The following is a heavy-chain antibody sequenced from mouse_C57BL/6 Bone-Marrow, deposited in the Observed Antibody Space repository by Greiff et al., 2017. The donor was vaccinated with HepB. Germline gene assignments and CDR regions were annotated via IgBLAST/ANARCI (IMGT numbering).Heavy chain of an antibody. D-gene: IGHD2-2*01. CDR3: ARLGYLHYYAMDY. CDR1: GYTFTSYW. CDR2: IHPNSGST. J-gene: IGHJ4*01. Sequence: QVQLQQPGAELVKPGASVKLSCKASGYTFTSYWMHWVKQRPGQGLEWIGMIHPNSGSTNYNEKFKSKATLTVDKSSSTAYMQLSSLTSEDSAVYYCARLGYLHYYAMDYWGQGTSVTVSS. V-gene: IGHV1-64*01.